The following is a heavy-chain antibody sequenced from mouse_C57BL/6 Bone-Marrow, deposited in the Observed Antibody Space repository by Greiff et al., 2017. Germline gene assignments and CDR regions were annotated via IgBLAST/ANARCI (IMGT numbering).Heavy chain of an antibody. CDR3: ARRRVYYYGSPWFAY. V-gene: IGHV1-85*01. D-gene: IGHD1-1*01. CDR2: IYPRDGST. Sequence: VKLVESGPELVKPGASVKLSCKASGYTFTSYDINWVKQRPGQGLEWIGWIYPRDGSTKYNEKFKGKATLTVDTSSSTAYMELHSLTSEDSAVYFCARRRVYYYGSPWFAYWGQGTLVTVSA. J-gene: IGHJ3*01. CDR1: GYTFTSYD.